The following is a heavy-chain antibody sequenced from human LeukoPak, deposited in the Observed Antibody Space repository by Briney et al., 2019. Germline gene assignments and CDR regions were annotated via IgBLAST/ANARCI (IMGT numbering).Heavy chain of an antibody. CDR1: GFTFDDYA. CDR3: ARGSVQLWLRDTYYYMGV. CDR2: INWNGRIT. V-gene: IGHV3-20*04. Sequence: GGSLRLSCAASGFTFDDYAMNWVRQVPGRGLEWVSGINWNGRITEYADSVKDRFTISRQNTKNSLYLYMNNLGGEDTALYFCARGSVQLWLRDTYYYMGVWGKGTTVTVSS. D-gene: IGHD5-18*01. J-gene: IGHJ6*03.